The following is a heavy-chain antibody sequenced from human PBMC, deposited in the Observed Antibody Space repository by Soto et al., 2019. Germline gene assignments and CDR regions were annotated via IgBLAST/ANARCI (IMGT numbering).Heavy chain of an antibody. CDR1: GGSFSGYY. D-gene: IGHD1-1*01. Sequence: SETLSLTCAVYGGSFSGYYWSWIRQPPGKGLEWIGEINHSGSTNYNPSLKSRVTISVDTSKNQFSLKLSSVTAADTAVYCCAWGSWTYYYYYMDVWGKGTTVTVSS. V-gene: IGHV4-34*01. CDR3: AWGSWTYYYYYMDV. J-gene: IGHJ6*03. CDR2: INHSGST.